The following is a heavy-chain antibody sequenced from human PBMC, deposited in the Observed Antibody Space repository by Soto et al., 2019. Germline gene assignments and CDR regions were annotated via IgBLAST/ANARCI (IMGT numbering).Heavy chain of an antibody. D-gene: IGHD6-13*01. J-gene: IGHJ3*02. CDR3: ARGWDDRTPLIAAAGTNQRGPFDI. V-gene: IGHV1-2*04. CDR1: GYTFTGYY. Sequence: ASVKVSCKASGYTFTGYYMHWVRQAPGQGLEWMGWINPNSGGTNYAQKFQGWVTMTRDTSISTAYMELSRLRSDDTAVYYCARGWDDRTPLIAAAGTNQRGPFDIWGQGTMVTVSS. CDR2: INPNSGGT.